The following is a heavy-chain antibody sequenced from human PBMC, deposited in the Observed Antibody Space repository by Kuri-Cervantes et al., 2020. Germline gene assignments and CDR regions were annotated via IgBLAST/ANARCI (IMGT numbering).Heavy chain of an antibody. Sequence: SGPTLVKPTQTLTLTCTFSGFSLSTGGMRVSWIRQPPGKALEWLALIDWDDTKYYRTSLKTRLTISKDTSKNQVVLKVTNMDPVDTATYYCARSPGIAVAGTFLSYYYLDVWGKGTTVTVSS. J-gene: IGHJ6*03. CDR2: IDWDDTK. CDR3: ARSPGIAVAGTFLSYYYLDV. V-gene: IGHV2-70*01. CDR1: GFSLSTGGMR. D-gene: IGHD6-19*01.